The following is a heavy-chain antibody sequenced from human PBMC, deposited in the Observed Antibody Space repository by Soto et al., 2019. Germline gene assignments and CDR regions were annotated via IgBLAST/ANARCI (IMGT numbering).Heavy chain of an antibody. V-gene: IGHV3-48*02. Sequence: EVQLVESGGGLVQPGGSLRLSCAASGFTFSSYSMNWVRQAPGKGLEWVSYISSSSSTIYYADSVKSRFTISRDNAKNSLYLQMNSLRDEDTAVYYCARDQDGSGSYHDAFDIWGQGTMVTVSS. CDR1: GFTFSSYS. D-gene: IGHD3-10*01. CDR2: ISSSSSTI. CDR3: ARDQDGSGSYHDAFDI. J-gene: IGHJ3*02.